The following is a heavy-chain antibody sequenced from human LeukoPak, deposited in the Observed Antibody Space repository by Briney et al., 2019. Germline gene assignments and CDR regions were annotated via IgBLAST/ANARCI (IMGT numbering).Heavy chain of an antibody. Sequence: SETLSPTCAVYGGSFSGYYWSWIRQPPGKGLEWIGEINHSGSTNYNPSLKSRVTISVDTSKNQFSLKLSSVTAADTAVYYCAAAVGYCSSTSCYYFDYWGQGTLVTVSS. J-gene: IGHJ4*02. CDR1: GGSFSGYY. CDR2: INHSGST. CDR3: AAAVGYCSSTSCYYFDY. V-gene: IGHV4-34*01. D-gene: IGHD2-2*01.